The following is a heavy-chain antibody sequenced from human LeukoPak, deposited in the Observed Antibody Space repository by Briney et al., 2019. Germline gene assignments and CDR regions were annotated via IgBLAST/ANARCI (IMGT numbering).Heavy chain of an antibody. Sequence: PSETLALTCTVSGGSISSGSYYWSWIRQPAGKGLEWIGRIYTSGSTNYNPSLKSRVTISVDTSKNQFSLKLSSVTAADTAVYYCARVDYYDSSGYSRGWFDPWGQGTLVTVSS. D-gene: IGHD3-22*01. CDR3: ARVDYYDSSGYSRGWFDP. CDR1: GGSISSGSYY. CDR2: IYTSGST. V-gene: IGHV4-61*02. J-gene: IGHJ5*02.